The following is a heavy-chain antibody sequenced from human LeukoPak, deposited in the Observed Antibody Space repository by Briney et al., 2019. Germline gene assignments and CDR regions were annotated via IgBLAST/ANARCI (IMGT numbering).Heavy chain of an antibody. D-gene: IGHD6-13*01. Sequence: ASVKVSCKASGDTFSNYDVTWVRQAPGQGLEWMGRIIPVIDTAKYAQNFQGRVTMTTDESSSTAYMELYSLRSEDTAVYYCALWGEKQLVYFDFWGQGTLVTVSS. CDR3: ALWGEKQLVYFDF. J-gene: IGHJ4*02. V-gene: IGHV1-69*05. CDR1: GDTFSNYD. CDR2: IIPVIDTA.